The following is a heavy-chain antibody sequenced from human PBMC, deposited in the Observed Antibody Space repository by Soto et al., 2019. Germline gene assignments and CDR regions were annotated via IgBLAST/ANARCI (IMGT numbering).Heavy chain of an antibody. D-gene: IGHD2-15*01. CDR3: ARVGGLGGPWEKYDY. CDR2: ISTSGTTI. CDR1: GFTFSSYE. V-gene: IGHV3-48*03. J-gene: IGHJ4*02. Sequence: GGSLRLSCSASGFTFSSYEMNWVRQAPGKGLEWVSYISTSGTTIYNADSVKGRFTISRDNAKNSLYLQMSSLRPEDTAVYYCARVGGLGGPWEKYDYWGQVTLVTVSS.